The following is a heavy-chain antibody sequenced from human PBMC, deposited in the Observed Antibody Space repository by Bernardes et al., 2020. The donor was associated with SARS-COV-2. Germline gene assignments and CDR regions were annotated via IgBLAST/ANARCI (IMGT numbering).Heavy chain of an antibody. J-gene: IGHJ6*02. Sequence: LRLSCAASGFTFSSYDMHWVRQATGKGLEWVSAIGTAGDTYYPGSVKGRFTVSRENAKNSLYLQMNSLRAGDTAVYYCARADYGGSFYYYYGMDVWGQGTTVTVSS. D-gene: IGHD2-15*01. CDR2: IGTAGDT. CDR1: GFTFSSYD. V-gene: IGHV3-13*01. CDR3: ARADYGGSFYYYYGMDV.